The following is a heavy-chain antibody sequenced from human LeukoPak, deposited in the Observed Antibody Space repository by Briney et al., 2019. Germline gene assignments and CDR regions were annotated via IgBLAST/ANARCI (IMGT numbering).Heavy chain of an antibody. CDR2: IYWDDDK. CDR1: GFSLTTSEVA. V-gene: IGHV2-5*02. D-gene: IGHD3-10*01. Sequence: SGPTLVNPTQTLTLACTFSGFSLTTSEVAVGWIRQPPGKALEWLALIYWDDDKRYSPSLRTRLTITKDTSKNRVVLTMTNMDPVDTATYYCARLTMLRGVKRAFDIWGQGTMVTVSS. CDR3: ARLTMLRGVKRAFDI. J-gene: IGHJ3*02.